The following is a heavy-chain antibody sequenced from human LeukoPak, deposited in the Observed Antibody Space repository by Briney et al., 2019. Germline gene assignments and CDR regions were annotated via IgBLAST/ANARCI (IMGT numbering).Heavy chain of an antibody. CDR3: AKEGDRGFVVADYFDY. J-gene: IGHJ4*02. CDR2: ISGSSGAT. Sequence: GGSLRLSCAASGFTFSSYSMAWVRQAPGRGLEWVSIISGSSGATFYADSVKGRFTISRDNSKNTLYLEMSSLRAEDTAVYYCAKEGDRGFVVADYFDYWGQGTLVTVSS. V-gene: IGHV3-23*01. CDR1: GFTFSSYS. D-gene: IGHD2-15*01.